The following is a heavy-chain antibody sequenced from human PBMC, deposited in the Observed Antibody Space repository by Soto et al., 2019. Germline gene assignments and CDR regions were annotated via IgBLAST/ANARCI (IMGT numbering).Heavy chain of an antibody. CDR2: ISWNSGSI. CDR3: AKDSSSSEYYFDY. CDR1: GFTFDDYA. Sequence: EVQLVESGGGLVQPGRSLRLSCAASGFTFDDYAMHWVRQAPGKGLEWVSGISWNSGSIGYADSVKGRFTISRDNAKNSLYLQMNSLRAEDTALYYCAKDSSSSEYYFDYWGQGTLVTFSS. V-gene: IGHV3-9*01. D-gene: IGHD6-6*01. J-gene: IGHJ4*02.